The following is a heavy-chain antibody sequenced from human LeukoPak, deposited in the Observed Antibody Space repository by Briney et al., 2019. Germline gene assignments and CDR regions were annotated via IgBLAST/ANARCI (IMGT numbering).Heavy chain of an antibody. CDR2: IYYSGST. J-gene: IGHJ3*02. CDR3: ASRPGYYYDSSGYQGRGAFDI. V-gene: IGHV4-31*03. CDR1: GGSISSGGYY. Sequence: SETLSLNCTVSGGSISSGGYYWSWIRQHPGKGLEWIGYIYYSGSTYYNPSHKSRVTISVDTSNNEFSLKLSSVPAADTAVYYCASRPGYYYDSSGYQGRGAFDIWGQGTMVTVSS. D-gene: IGHD3-22*01.